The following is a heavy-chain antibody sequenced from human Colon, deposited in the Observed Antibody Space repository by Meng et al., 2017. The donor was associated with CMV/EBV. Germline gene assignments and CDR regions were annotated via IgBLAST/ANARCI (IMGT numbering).Heavy chain of an antibody. CDR2: INSGGGTI. CDR1: GFTFTNYW. D-gene: IGHD2-2*01. V-gene: IGHV3-11*04. Sequence: GGSLRLSCTVSGFTFTNYWMHWIRQAPGKGLEWVAYINSGGGTIYAESVKGRFTISRDNAKTSLYLQMNSLRAEDTAVYYCAREARYSGDSGTSSAMDVWGQGTTVTVSS. CDR3: AREARYSGDSGTSSAMDV. J-gene: IGHJ6*02.